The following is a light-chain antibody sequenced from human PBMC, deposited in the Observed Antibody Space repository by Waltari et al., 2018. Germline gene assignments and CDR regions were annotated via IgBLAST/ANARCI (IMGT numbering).Light chain of an antibody. Sequence: EIVLTQTPLSLSVTPGQPASISCKSSESLLHTERKTYLYWFLHKPGQSPQLLIYDVSRLFSGGPIRFSGSWSGTDFTLKISRVEAEDVGVYYCMQALRLYTFGQGTKLEIK. J-gene: IGKJ2*01. V-gene: IGKV2-29*02. CDR1: ESLLHTERKTY. CDR3: MQALRLYT. CDR2: DVS.